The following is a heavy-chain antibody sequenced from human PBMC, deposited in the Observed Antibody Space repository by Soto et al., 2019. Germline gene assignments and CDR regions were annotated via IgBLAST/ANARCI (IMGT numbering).Heavy chain of an antibody. J-gene: IGHJ4*02. D-gene: IGHD3-22*01. CDR3: ASSMVITNFYFDY. V-gene: IGHV4-61*08. CDR2: IFYSGST. CDR1: GGSVSSDGYY. Sequence: SETLSLTCTVSGGSVSSDGYYWTWIRQPPGKGLEWIGYIFYSGSTNYNPSLKSRVTVSVDTSRNQFSLKLSSVTAADTAVYYCASSMVITNFYFDYWGQGTLVTVSS.